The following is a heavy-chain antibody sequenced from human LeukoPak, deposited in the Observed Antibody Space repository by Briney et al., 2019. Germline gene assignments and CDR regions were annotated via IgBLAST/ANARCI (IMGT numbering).Heavy chain of an antibody. CDR2: ISNSGDST. V-gene: IGHV3-23*01. CDR1: GFTFTTYA. D-gene: IGHD2-2*01. J-gene: IGHJ4*02. CDR3: VKDRCDGTTCPEV. Sequence: GGSLRLSCAASGFTFTTYAMSWVRQAPGEGLEWVSGISNSGDSTYYSDSLKGRFTISRDNSKNTLHLQMSNLRADDTALYYCVKDRCDGTTCPEVWGQETLVTVSS.